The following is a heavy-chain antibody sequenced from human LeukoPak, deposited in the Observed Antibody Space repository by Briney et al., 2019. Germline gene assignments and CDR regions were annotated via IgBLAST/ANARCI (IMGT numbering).Heavy chain of an antibody. D-gene: IGHD5-24*01. J-gene: IGHJ6*03. CDR3: ARIAEMGTDYYYYMDV. CDR2: INHSGST. V-gene: IGHV4-34*01. CDR1: GGSFSGYY. Sequence: PSETLSLTCAVYGGSFSGYYWSWIRQPPGKGLEWIGEINHSGSTNYNPSLKSRVTISVDTSKNQFSLKLSSVTAADTAVYYCARIAEMGTDYYYYMDVWGKGATVTISS.